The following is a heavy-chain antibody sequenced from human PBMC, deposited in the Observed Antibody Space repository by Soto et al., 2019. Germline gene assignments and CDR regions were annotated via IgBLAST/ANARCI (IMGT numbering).Heavy chain of an antibody. J-gene: IGHJ5*01. CDR2: IYKSATT. CDR1: GDSISTVDYF. Sequence: SETLSLTCSVSGDSISTVDYFWAWIRQPPGQALEYIGYIYKSATTYYNPSFESRVAISLDTSRSQFSLNVTSVTAADTAGYFCARGRYCLTGRCFPNWFESWGQGTLVTVSS. CDR3: ARGRYCLTGRCFPNWFES. D-gene: IGHD2-15*01. V-gene: IGHV4-30-4*08.